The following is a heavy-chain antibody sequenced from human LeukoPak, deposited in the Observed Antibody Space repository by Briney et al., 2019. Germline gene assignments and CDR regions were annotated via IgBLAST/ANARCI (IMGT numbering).Heavy chain of an antibody. CDR2: FDPEDGET. Sequence: ASVKVSCKVSGYTLTELSMHWVRQAPGKGLEWMGGFDPEDGETIYAQKFQGSVTMTEDTSTDTAYMELSSLRSEDTAVYYCAVAGERYSSVDYWGQGTLVTVSS. J-gene: IGHJ4*02. D-gene: IGHD6-19*01. CDR1: GYTLTELS. CDR3: AVAGERYSSVDY. V-gene: IGHV1-24*01.